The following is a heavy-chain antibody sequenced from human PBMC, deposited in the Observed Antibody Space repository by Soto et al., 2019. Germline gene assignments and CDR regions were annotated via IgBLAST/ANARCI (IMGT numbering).Heavy chain of an antibody. CDR1: GLTFSGYG. D-gene: IGHD4-4*01. J-gene: IGHJ4*02. Sequence: EVQLLESGGGLVQPGGSLRLSCAASGLTFSGYGMSWVRQAPGTGLEWVSASGSGSTTYYADSVEGRFTISRDDSKNIMFLLMKSLRTEDAAVYYCVTRSRGLESSPPRLDSWGQGTLVTVSS. CDR3: VTRSRGLESSPPRLDS. V-gene: IGHV3-23*01. CDR2: SGSGSTT.